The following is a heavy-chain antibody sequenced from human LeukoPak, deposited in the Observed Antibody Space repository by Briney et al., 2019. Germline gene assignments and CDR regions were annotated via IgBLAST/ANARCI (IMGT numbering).Heavy chain of an antibody. CDR2: ISGDGGST. CDR1: GFTFDDYA. J-gene: IGHJ4*02. Sequence: PGGSLRLSCAASGFTFDDYAMHWVRQAPGKGLEWISLISGDGGSTYYADSVKGRFTISRDNSKNSLYLQMNSLRTEDTALYYCAKDIHSGQQLWVDYWGQGSLVTVSS. D-gene: IGHD5-18*01. CDR3: AKDIHSGQQLWVDY. V-gene: IGHV3-43*02.